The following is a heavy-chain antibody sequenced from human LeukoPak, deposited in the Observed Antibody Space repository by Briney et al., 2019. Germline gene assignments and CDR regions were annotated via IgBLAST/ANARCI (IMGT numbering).Heavy chain of an antibody. CDR2: ISSSGTTI. V-gene: IGHV3-48*03. CDR3: ARQQWPEGEGYDY. Sequence: PGGSLRLSCAASGFTFSSYDMNWVRQAPGKGLEWVSYISSSGTTIDYADSVKGRFTISRDNAKNSLYLQMNSLRAEDTAVYYCARQQWPEGEGYDYWGQGTLVTVSS. J-gene: IGHJ4*02. CDR1: GFTFSSYD. D-gene: IGHD6-19*01.